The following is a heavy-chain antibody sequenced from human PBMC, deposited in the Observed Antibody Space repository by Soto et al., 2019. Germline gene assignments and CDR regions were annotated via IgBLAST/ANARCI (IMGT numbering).Heavy chain of an antibody. D-gene: IGHD5-12*01. Sequence: GGSLRLSCAASGFTFSSYAMHWVRQAPGKGLEWVAVISYDGSNKYYADSVKGRFTISRDNSKNTLYLQMNSLRAEDTAVYYCASEWLRFYGYWGQGTLVTVS. J-gene: IGHJ4*02. CDR1: GFTFSSYA. CDR3: ASEWLRFYGY. V-gene: IGHV3-30-3*01. CDR2: ISYDGSNK.